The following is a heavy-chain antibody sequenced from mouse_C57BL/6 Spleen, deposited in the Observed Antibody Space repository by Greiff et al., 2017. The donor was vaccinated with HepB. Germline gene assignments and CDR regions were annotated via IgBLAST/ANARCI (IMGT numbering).Heavy chain of an antibody. D-gene: IGHD3-2*02. CDR2: IDPETGGT. CDR1: GYTFTDYE. Sequence: VQLQQSGAELVRPGASVTLSCKASGYTFTDYEMHWVKQTPVHGLEWIGAIDPETGGTAYNQKFKGKAILTADKSSSTAYMELRSLTSEDSAVYYCTRGGPAQAAWFAYWGQGTLVTVSA. J-gene: IGHJ3*01. CDR3: TRGGPAQAAWFAY. V-gene: IGHV1-15*01.